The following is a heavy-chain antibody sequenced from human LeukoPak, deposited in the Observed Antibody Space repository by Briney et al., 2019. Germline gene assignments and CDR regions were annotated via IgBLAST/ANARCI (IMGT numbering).Heavy chain of an antibody. V-gene: IGHV3-7*04. Sequence: LSGGSLRISCEASGFTFSNYWMTWVSQAPGKGLEWVANIKEDGGDENYVDSVKGRFTISRDNGKNSLYLQMNSLRAEDTAVYYCARGGSDPDYWAREPWSASPQ. CDR2: IKEDGGDE. J-gene: IGHJ4*02. D-gene: IGHD6-6*01. CDR1: GFTFSNYW. CDR3: ARGGSDPDY.